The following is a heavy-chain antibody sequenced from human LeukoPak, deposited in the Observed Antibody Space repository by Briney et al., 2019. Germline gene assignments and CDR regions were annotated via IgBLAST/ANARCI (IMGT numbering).Heavy chain of an antibody. CDR3: AREGPPAQLIYGGNPSDY. CDR2: IRAYNGNT. J-gene: IGHJ4*02. V-gene: IGHV1-18*01. CDR1: GYTFTSYG. D-gene: IGHD4/OR15-4a*01. Sequence: ASVKVSCKASGYTFTSYGISWVRQAPGQGLEWMVWIRAYNGNTHYAQKLQGRVTMPTDTTTSTAYMEMRSLRSDDTAVYYCAREGPPAQLIYGGNPSDYWGQGTLVTVSS.